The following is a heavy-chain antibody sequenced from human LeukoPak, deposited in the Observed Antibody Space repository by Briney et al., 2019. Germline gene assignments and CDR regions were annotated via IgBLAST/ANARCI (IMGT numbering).Heavy chain of an antibody. J-gene: IGHJ4*02. Sequence: PSETLSLTCTVSGGSISSYYWSWIRQPPGKGLEWIGYIYYSGSTTYNPSLKSRVTISVDTYKNQFSLKLSSVTAADTAVYYCARGFAYGDTGSFDYWGQGTLVTVSS. CDR2: IYYSGST. CDR1: GGSISSYY. D-gene: IGHD4-17*01. CDR3: ARGFAYGDTGSFDY. V-gene: IGHV4-59*01.